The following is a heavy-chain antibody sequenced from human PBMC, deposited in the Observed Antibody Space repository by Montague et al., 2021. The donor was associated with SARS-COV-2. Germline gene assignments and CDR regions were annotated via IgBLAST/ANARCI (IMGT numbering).Heavy chain of an antibody. CDR3: ARAYRGVPDWYCFDS. CDR1: GGQFIRSSHY. Sequence: SETLSLTCSVSGGQFIRSSHYWAWISQAPGRGLEWIGNIYFSGSTNSNPSLRSRLTLSLDMSRAQFYLELRAVTASDTAVYYCARAYRGVPDWYCFDSWGQGLLVAVSS. J-gene: IGHJ4*02. V-gene: IGHV4-39*07. CDR2: IYFSGST. D-gene: IGHD3-9*01.